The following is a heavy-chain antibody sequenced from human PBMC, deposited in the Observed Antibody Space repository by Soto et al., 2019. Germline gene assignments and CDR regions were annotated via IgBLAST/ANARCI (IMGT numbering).Heavy chain of an antibody. J-gene: IGHJ6*02. CDR3: AKDLDYYYYGMDV. V-gene: IGHV3-43*01. CDR2: TSWDGGST. CDR1: GFTFDDYT. Sequence: AGGSLRLSCAASGFTFDDYTMHWVRQAPGKGLEWVSLTSWDGGSTYYADSVKGRFTISRDNSKNSLYLQMNSLRTDDTDLYYCAKDLDYYYYGMDVWGQGTTVTVSS.